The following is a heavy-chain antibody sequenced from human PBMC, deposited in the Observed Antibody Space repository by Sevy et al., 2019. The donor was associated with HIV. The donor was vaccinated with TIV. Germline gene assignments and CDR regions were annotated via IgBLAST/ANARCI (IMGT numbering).Heavy chain of an antibody. V-gene: IGHV1-18*04. D-gene: IGHD6-19*01. Sequence: ASVKVSCKASGYTFTSYGISWVRQAPGQGLEWMGWISAYNGNTNYAQKLQDRVTMTTDTSTSTAYMELRSLRSDDTAVYYCATTPQRYSSGWYYFDYWGQGTLVTVSS. J-gene: IGHJ4*02. CDR3: ATTPQRYSSGWYYFDY. CDR2: ISAYNGNT. CDR1: GYTFTSYG.